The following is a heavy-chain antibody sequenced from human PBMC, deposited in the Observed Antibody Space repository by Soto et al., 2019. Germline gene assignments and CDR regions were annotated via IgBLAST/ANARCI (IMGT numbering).Heavy chain of an antibody. D-gene: IGHD1-26*01. J-gene: IGHJ6*02. CDR3: AKDRGCGSYPRPRLNYFFSGMDV. V-gene: IGHV3-30*18. CDR1: GFTFSSYG. CDR2: ISYDGSNK. Sequence: PGGSLRLSCAASGFTFSSYGMHWVRQAPGKGLEWVAVISYDGSNKYYADSVKGRFTISRDNSQNTLYLQMNSLRAEATAVYYCAKDRGCGSYPRPRLNYFFSGMDVWGQGTTVTVSS.